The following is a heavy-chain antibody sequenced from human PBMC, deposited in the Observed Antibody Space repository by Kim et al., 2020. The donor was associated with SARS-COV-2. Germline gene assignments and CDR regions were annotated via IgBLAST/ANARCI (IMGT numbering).Heavy chain of an antibody. D-gene: IGHD2-15*01. CDR1: GYSFSTYY. CDR3: ARGGDPLVVVAGTDAFGI. V-gene: IGHV1-46*01. Sequence: ASVKVSCKASGYSFSTYYINWVRQAPGQGLEWMGIINPNGGTSRYAQKFQGRVTMTRDTSTSTVYMELTSIRSEDTAVYYCARGGDPLVVVAGTDAFGIWGRGTMVTVS. J-gene: IGHJ3*02. CDR2: INPNGGTS.